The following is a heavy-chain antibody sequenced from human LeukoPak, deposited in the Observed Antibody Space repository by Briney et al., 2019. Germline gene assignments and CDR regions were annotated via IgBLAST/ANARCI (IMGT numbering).Heavy chain of an antibody. CDR2: IYYSGST. Sequence: PSESLSLTCTVSGGSISSYYWSWIRQPPGKGLEWIGYIYYSGSTNYNPSLKSRVTISVDTSKNQFSLKLSSVTAADTAVYYCARVGGTNWNDGAWFDPWGQGTLVTVSS. CDR3: ARVGGTNWNDGAWFDP. CDR1: GGSISSYY. J-gene: IGHJ5*02. D-gene: IGHD1-1*01. V-gene: IGHV4-59*01.